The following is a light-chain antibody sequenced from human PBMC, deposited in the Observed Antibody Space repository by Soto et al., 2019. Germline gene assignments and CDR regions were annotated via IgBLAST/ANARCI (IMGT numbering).Light chain of an antibody. V-gene: IGKV3-20*01. CDR1: QSVSNNY. J-gene: IGKJ1*01. CDR3: QQYGSPGT. Sequence: EIVLTQSPGTLSLSPGERATLSCRASQSVSNNYLAWYQQKPGQAPRLLIYGASNRATGIPDRFSGSGSGTDFTLTISRLEPEDFAVYYCQQYGSPGTVGQGTKVDSK. CDR2: GAS.